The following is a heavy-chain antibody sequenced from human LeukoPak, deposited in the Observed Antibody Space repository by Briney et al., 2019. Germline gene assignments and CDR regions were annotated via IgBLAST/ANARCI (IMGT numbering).Heavy chain of an antibody. CDR2: IYTSGST. V-gene: IGHV4-61*02. J-gene: IGHJ4*02. CDR1: GGSISSGSYY. CDR3: AREAVAGWGPDFDY. Sequence: SETLSLTCTVSGGSISSGSYYWSWIRQPAGKGLEWIGRIYTSGSTNYNLSLKSRVTISVDTSKYQFSLKLSSVTAADTAVYYWAREAVAGWGPDFDYWGQGTLVTVSS. D-gene: IGHD6-19*01.